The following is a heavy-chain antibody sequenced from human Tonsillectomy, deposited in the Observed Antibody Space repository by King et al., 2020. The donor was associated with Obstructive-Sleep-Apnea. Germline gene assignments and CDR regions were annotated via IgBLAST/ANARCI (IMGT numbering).Heavy chain of an antibody. V-gene: IGHV5-51*01. CDR2: IYPGASDT. CDR3: ARACGDDDDGRDG. Sequence: QLVQSGAEVKKPGESLKISCKGSGYSFSTYWIGWVRQMPGKGLEWIGLIYPGASDTRYSPSFQGQVTISGDKSINTAYLQWSRLKASDNAMYYCARACGDDDDGRDGWGQGKTGTVS. CDR1: GYSFSTYW. D-gene: IGHD3-10*01. J-gene: IGHJ6*02.